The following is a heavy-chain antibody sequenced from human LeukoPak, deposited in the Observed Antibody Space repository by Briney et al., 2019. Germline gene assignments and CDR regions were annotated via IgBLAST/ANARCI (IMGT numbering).Heavy chain of an antibody. J-gene: IGHJ5*02. V-gene: IGHV4-34*01. D-gene: IGHD1-7*01. Sequence: SETLSLTCAVYGGSFSGYYWSWIRQPPGKGLEWIGEINHSGSTNYNPSLKSRVTISVDTSKNQFSLKLSCVTAADTAVYYCARDGTGNWFDPWGQGTLVTVSS. CDR3: ARDGTGNWFDP. CDR1: GGSFSGYY. CDR2: INHSGST.